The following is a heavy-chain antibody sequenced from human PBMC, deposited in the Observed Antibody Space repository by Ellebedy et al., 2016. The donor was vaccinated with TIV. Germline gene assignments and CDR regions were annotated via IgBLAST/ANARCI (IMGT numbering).Heavy chain of an antibody. CDR1: GYTFVDYG. V-gene: IGHV1-18*03. CDR3: ARDYYCSGGSCSDCFDP. CDR2: ISAKNGDT. D-gene: IGHD2-15*01. J-gene: IGHJ5*02. Sequence: AASVKVSCKASGYTFVDYGVSWARQAPGQGLEWMGWISAKNGDTNYAQKFQDRVTMSTDTSTSTAYMEVRSLRSDDIAVYYCARDYYCSGGSCSDCFDPWGQGTLVIVSS.